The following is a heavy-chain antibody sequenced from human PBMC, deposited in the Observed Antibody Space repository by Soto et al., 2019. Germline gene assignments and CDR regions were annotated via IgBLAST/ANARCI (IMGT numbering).Heavy chain of an antibody. CDR3: ARELRHFDWLFDY. CDR2: IYYSGST. Sequence: SETLSLTCTVSGGSISSSSYYWGWIRQPPGKGLEWIGSIYYSGSTYYNPSLKSRVTISVDTSKNQFSMKLSSVTAADTAVYYCARELRHFDWLFDYWGQGTLVTVSS. J-gene: IGHJ4*02. CDR1: GGSISSSSYY. V-gene: IGHV4-39*02. D-gene: IGHD3-9*01.